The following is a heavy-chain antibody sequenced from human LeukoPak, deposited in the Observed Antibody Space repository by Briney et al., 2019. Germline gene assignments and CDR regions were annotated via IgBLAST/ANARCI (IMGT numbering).Heavy chain of an antibody. CDR3: GRETDFGVVTN. V-gene: IGHV6-1*01. D-gene: IGHD3-3*01. J-gene: IGHJ4*02. CDR2: TYYRSQQWHS. Sequence: SQTLSLTCAISGDSVSSNGASWKWIRQSPSRGLEWLGRTYYRSQQWHSDYAPSVKGRITLNPDTSKNQFSLHLNSMTPEDTAVYYCGRETDFGVVTNWGQGTLVTVSS. CDR1: GDSVSSNGAS.